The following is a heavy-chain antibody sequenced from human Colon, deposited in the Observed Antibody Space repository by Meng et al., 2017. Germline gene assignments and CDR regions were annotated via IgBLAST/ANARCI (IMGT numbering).Heavy chain of an antibody. CDR3: ARRRWYSSGEI. D-gene: IGHD6-19*01. CDR2: INHSGST. V-gene: IGHV4-38-2*02. Sequence: SETLSLTCTVSGYSISSGYYWGWIRQPPGKGLEWIGEINHSGSTNYNPSLKSRVTISVDTSKNQFSLKLSSVTAADTAVYYCARRRWYSSGEIWGQGTMVTVSS. J-gene: IGHJ3*02. CDR1: GYSISSGYY.